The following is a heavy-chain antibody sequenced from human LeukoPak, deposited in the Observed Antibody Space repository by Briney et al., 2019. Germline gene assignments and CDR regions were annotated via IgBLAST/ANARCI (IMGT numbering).Heavy chain of an antibody. CDR1: GGSISSYY. D-gene: IGHD3-22*01. V-gene: IGHV4-59*08. J-gene: IGHJ4*02. Sequence: SETLSLTCTVSGGSISSYYWPWIRQPPGKGLEWIGYIYYSGSTNYNPSLKSRVTMSVDTSKNHFSLNLSSVTAADTAVYYCARTGSYDSNGLDSWGQGTLVTVSS. CDR2: IYYSGST. CDR3: ARTGSYDSNGLDS.